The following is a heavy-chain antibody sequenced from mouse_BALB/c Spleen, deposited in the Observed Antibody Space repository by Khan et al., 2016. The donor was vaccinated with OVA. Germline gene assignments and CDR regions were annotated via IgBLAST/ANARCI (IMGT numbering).Heavy chain of an antibody. V-gene: IGHV1-61*01. J-gene: IGHJ3*01. Sequence: VKLLESGAELVRPGASVKLSCKASGYTFTSYWMNWVRQRPGQGLEWVGKINPSDSESHYNQMFKDKATLTVDKSSGTAYMQLSSLTSEDSAVYYCTRREKYGYDPSWFAYWGQGTLVTVSA. CDR1: GYTFTSYW. D-gene: IGHD2-2*01. CDR2: INPSDSES. CDR3: TRREKYGYDPSWFAY.